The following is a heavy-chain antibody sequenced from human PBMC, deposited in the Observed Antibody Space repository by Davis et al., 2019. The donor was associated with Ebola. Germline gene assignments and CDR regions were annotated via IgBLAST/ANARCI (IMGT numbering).Heavy chain of an antibody. CDR3: TKGDRDYSSSPFDY. CDR1: GFTLNTYA. J-gene: IGHJ4*02. V-gene: IGHV3-23*01. CDR2: ISSSGTVT. Sequence: GESLKISCAASGFTLNTYAMSWVRQPPGKGLEWISSISSSGTVTYYADSVKGRFTISRDSSKNTLDLQMNSLRAEDTALYSCTKGDRDYSSSPFDYWGQGTLVTVSS. D-gene: IGHD3-22*01.